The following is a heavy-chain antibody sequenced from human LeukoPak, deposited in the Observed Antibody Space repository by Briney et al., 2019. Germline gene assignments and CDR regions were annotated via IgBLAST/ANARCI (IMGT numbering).Heavy chain of an antibody. CDR2: VSYDGSSK. CDR3: VKWVKTAGQFGY. CDR1: GFTFSSYG. V-gene: IGHV3-30*18. D-gene: IGHD6-13*01. J-gene: IGHJ4*02. Sequence: GGSLRLSCAASGFTFSSYGMHWVRQAPGKALEWVAVVSYDGSSKYYADSVKGRFTISRDNSENTLDLQMNSLRVEDTAVYYCVKWVKTAGQFGYWGQGTLVTFSS.